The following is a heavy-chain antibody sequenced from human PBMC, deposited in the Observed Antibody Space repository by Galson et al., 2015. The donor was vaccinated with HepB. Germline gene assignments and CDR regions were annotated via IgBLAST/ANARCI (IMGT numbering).Heavy chain of an antibody. V-gene: IGHV3-23*01. CDR2: ISGSGGST. Sequence: SLRLSCAASGFTFSSYAMSWVRQAPGKGLEWVPAISGSGGSTYYADSVKGRFTISRDNSKNTLYLQMNSLRAEDTAVYYCASAKGLWLGAFDIWGQGTMVTVSS. CDR1: GFTFSSYA. CDR3: ASAKGLWLGAFDI. J-gene: IGHJ3*02. D-gene: IGHD5-18*01.